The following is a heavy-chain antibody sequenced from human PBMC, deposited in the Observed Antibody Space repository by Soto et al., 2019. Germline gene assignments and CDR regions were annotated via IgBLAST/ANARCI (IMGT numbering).Heavy chain of an antibody. D-gene: IGHD3-16*02. V-gene: IGHV3-30*03. Sequence: DKGLEWVAVISYDGSNKYYANSVNDRFTISRDNSKNTLYLQMNSVRAEDTAVYYFFFQAEDGIRVTVPVSAFLLNRSSDL. CDR3: FFQAEDGIRVTVPVSAFLLNRSSDL. CDR2: ISYDGSNK. J-gene: IGHJ2*01.